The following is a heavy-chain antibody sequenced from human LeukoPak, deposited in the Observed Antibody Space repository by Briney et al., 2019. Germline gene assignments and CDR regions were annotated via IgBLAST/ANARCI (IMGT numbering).Heavy chain of an antibody. Sequence: PSETLSLTCAVYGGSFSGYYWSWIRQPPGKGLEWIGEINHSGSTNYNPSLKSRVTISVDTSKNQFSLKLSSVTAADTAVYYCVRLFYYDSSGPPSWGQGTLVTVSS. V-gene: IGHV4-34*01. CDR3: VRLFYYDSSGPPS. D-gene: IGHD3-22*01. J-gene: IGHJ5*02. CDR1: GGSFSGYY. CDR2: INHSGST.